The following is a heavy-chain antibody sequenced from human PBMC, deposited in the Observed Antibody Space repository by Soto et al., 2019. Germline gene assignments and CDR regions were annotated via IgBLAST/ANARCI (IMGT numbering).Heavy chain of an antibody. CDR1: GYSFTAYY. CDR2: INPKSGVT. V-gene: IGHV1-2*02. Sequence: ASVKVSCKVSGYSFTAYYFHWVRQAPGQGLEWMGWINPKSGVTNSAQNFQGRVTMTRDTSISTVYMELTRLTSDDTAVYYCARVPRYYDILTGYYPQYYFDYWGQGTLVTVSS. D-gene: IGHD3-9*01. J-gene: IGHJ4*02. CDR3: ARVPRYYDILTGYYPQYYFDY.